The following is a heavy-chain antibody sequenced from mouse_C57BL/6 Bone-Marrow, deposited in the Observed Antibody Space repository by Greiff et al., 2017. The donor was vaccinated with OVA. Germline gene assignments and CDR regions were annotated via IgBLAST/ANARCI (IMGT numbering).Heavy chain of an antibody. V-gene: IGHV1-26*01. D-gene: IGHD1-1*01. J-gene: IGHJ4*01. CDR3: ARGILLLRSKSFYYYAMDY. Sequence: EVQLQQSGPELVKPGASVKISCKASGYTFTDYYMNWVKQSHGKSLEWIGDINPNNGGTSYNQKFKGKATLTVDKSSSTAYMELRSLTSEDSAVYYCARGILLLRSKSFYYYAMDYWGQVTSVTVSS. CDR2: INPNNGGT. CDR1: GYTFTDYY.